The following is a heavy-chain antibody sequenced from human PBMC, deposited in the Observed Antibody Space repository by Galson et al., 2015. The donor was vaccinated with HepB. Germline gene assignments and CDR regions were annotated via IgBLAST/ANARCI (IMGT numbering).Heavy chain of an antibody. CDR1: GYTFTDYY. CDR2: FDPNNGGT. D-gene: IGHD2-8*01. Sequence: SVKVSCKASGYTFTDYYIHWVRQAPGQGLEWMGRFDPNNGGTTYAQKLQGRVPMTRDTSISTAYMDLSRLRSDDTAVYYCARDLRENGVTELDYWGQGTLVTVSS. J-gene: IGHJ4*02. CDR3: ARDLRENGVTELDY. V-gene: IGHV1-2*06.